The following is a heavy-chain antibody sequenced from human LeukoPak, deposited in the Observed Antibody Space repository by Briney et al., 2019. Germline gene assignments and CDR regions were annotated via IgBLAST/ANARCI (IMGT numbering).Heavy chain of an antibody. J-gene: IGHJ6*03. CDR3: VRAFRYFDWLGDYYYYMDV. D-gene: IGHD3-9*01. V-gene: IGHV3-20*04. Sequence: GGSLRLSCAASGFTFDDYGMSWVRQAPGKGLEWVSGINWNGGSTGYADSVKGRFTISRDNAKNSLYLQMNSLRAEDTALYYCVRAFRYFDWLGDYYYYMDVWGKGTTVTVSS. CDR1: GFTFDDYG. CDR2: INWNGGST.